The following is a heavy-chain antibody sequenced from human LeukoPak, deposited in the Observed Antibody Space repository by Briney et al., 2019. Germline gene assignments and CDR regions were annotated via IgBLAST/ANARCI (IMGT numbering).Heavy chain of an antibody. CDR1: GFTFSSYA. V-gene: IGHV3-30-3*01. D-gene: IGHD6-19*01. J-gene: IGHJ4*02. CDR3: ARGGAVAGNYYFDH. CDR2: ISYDGSNK. Sequence: GRSLRLSCAASGFTFSSYAMHWVRQAPGKGLEWVAVISYDGSNKYYADSVKGRFTISRDNSKNTLYLQMNSLRAEDTAVYYCARGGAVAGNYYFDHWGQGTLVTVSS.